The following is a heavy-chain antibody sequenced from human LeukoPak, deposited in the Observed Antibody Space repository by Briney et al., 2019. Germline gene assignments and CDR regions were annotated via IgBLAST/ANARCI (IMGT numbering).Heavy chain of an antibody. V-gene: IGHV3-74*01. D-gene: IGHD2-21*01. CDR2: VNSDGSDT. CDR1: GFTFINHW. Sequence: PGGSLRLSCAASGFTFINHWMHWVRQAPGKGLVWVSHVNSDGSDTTYADSVKGRFSISRDNAKNTLYLQMDSLRAEDTAIYYCVRDGGGDVEFDYWGQGALVTVSS. CDR3: VRDGGGDVEFDY. J-gene: IGHJ4*02.